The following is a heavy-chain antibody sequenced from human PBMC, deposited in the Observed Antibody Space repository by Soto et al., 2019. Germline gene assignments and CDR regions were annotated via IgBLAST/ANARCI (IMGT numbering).Heavy chain of an antibody. Sequence: GSLRLSCAASGFTFSSYSMNWVRQAPGKGLEWVSSISSSSSYIYYADSVKGRFTISRDNAKNSLYLQMNSLRAEDTAVYYCARVSEYSGYDPGDYWGQGTLVTVSS. CDR1: GFTFSSYS. J-gene: IGHJ4*02. CDR3: ARVSEYSGYDPGDY. CDR2: ISSSSSYI. D-gene: IGHD5-12*01. V-gene: IGHV3-21*01.